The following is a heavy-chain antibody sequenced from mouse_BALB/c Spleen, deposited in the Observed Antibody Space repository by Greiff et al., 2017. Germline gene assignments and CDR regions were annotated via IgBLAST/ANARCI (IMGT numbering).Heavy chain of an antibody. J-gene: IGHJ4*01. CDR2: ISDGGSYT. V-gene: IGHV5-4*02. CDR1: GFTFSDYY. Sequence: DVHLVESGGGLVKPGGSLKLSCAASGFTFSDYYMYWVRQTPEKRLEWVATISDGGSYTYYPDSVKGRFTISRDNAKNNLYLQMSSLKSEDTAMYYCASPPMITTSGYYAMDYRGEGTSVTVSS. D-gene: IGHD2-4*01. CDR3: ASPPMITTSGYYAMDY.